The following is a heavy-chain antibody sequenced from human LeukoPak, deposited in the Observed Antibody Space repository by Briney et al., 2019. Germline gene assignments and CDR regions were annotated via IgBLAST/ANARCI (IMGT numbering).Heavy chain of an antibody. CDR1: GFTFSSYE. Sequence: GGSLRLSCAASGFTFSSYEMHWVRQAPGKGLEWVSYISSSGSTIYYADSVKGRFTISRDNAKNSLYLQMNSLRAEDTAVYYCARDRTRVPAAIPPDAFDIWGQGTMVAVSS. CDR2: ISSSGSTI. J-gene: IGHJ3*02. D-gene: IGHD2-2*01. V-gene: IGHV3-48*03. CDR3: ARDRTRVPAAIPPDAFDI.